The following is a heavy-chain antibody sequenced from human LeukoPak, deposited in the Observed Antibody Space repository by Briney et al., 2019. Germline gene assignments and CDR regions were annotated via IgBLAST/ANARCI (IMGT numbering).Heavy chain of an antibody. D-gene: IGHD4-17*01. Sequence: PGGSLRLSCAASGFTFSSYWMYWVRQAPGKGPVWVARINTDGSSLNYADSVKGRFTISRDNAKNSLYLQMNSLRAEDTAVYYCVKEGTVTLDYWGQGTLVTVSS. CDR1: GFTFSSYW. CDR2: INTDGSSL. CDR3: VKEGTVTLDY. V-gene: IGHV3-74*01. J-gene: IGHJ4*02.